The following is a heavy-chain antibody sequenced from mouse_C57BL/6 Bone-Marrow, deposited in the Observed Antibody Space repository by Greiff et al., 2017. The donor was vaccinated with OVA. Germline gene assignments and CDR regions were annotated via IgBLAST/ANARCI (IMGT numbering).Heavy chain of an antibody. CDR3: ARSQFITTVVAPAYYAMDY. D-gene: IGHD1-1*01. CDR1: GYTFTSYW. V-gene: IGHV1-69*01. CDR2: IDPSDSYT. Sequence: QVQLQQSGAELVMPGASVKLSCKASGYTFTSYWMHWVKQRPGQGLEWIGEIDPSDSYTNYNQKFKGKSTLTVDKSSSTAYMQLSSLTSEDSAVYYCARSQFITTVVAPAYYAMDYWGQGTSVTVSS. J-gene: IGHJ4*01.